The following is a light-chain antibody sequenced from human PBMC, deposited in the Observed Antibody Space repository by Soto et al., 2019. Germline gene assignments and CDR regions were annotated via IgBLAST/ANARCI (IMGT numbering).Light chain of an antibody. CDR1: QTVSSNF. J-gene: IGKJ1*01. V-gene: IGKV3-20*01. CDR2: GAS. Sequence: EIVLTQSPGTLSLSPGDRATLSCSASQTVSSNFLAWYQQRPAQAPRLLIHGASRATGITDRFSGSGSGTDFTLTISGLEPEDFAVYYCQQYGSSPATFGQGTKVEIK. CDR3: QQYGSSPAT.